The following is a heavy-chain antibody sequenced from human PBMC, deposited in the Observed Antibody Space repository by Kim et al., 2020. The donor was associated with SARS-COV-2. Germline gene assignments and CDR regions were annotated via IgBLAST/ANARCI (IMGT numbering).Heavy chain of an antibody. CDR2: IWHDGTKE. CDR1: GFTFRSYG. Sequence: GGSLRLSCAASGFTFRSYGMLWVRQAPGKGLEWVAVIWHDGTKEYYADSVKGRFTISRDNSNNTVYLQMNSLRVEDTAVYYCATDLVATRTSDYWGQGTLVTVSS. D-gene: IGHD5-12*01. J-gene: IGHJ4*02. CDR3: ATDLVATRTSDY. V-gene: IGHV3-33*01.